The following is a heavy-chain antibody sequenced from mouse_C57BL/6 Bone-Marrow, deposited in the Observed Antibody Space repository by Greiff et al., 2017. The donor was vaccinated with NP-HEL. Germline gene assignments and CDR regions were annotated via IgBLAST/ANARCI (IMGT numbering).Heavy chain of an antibody. V-gene: IGHV1-64*01. CDR3: GRSQYYGSLWYFDV. Sequence: QVQLQQPGAELVKPGASVKLSCKASGYTFTSYWMHWVKQRPGQGLEWIGMIHPNSGSTNYNEKFKSKATLTVDKSSSTAYMQLSSLTSEDSAVYYCGRSQYYGSLWYFDVGGTGTTATVSA. D-gene: IGHD1-1*01. CDR2: IHPNSGST. CDR1: GYTFTSYW. J-gene: IGHJ1*03.